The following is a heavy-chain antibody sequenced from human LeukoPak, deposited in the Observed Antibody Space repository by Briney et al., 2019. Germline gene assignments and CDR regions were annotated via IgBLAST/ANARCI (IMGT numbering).Heavy chain of an antibody. CDR1: GFTFSSYA. J-gene: IGHJ4*02. V-gene: IGHV3-23*01. CDR3: AKDSRITIFGVVTLGFAY. Sequence: GGSLRLSCAASGFTFSSYAMSWVRQAPGKGLEWVSAISGSGGSTYYADSVKGRFTISRDNSKNTLYLQMNSLRAEDTAVYYCAKDSRITIFGVVTLGFAYWGQGTLVTVSS. CDR2: ISGSGGST. D-gene: IGHD3-3*01.